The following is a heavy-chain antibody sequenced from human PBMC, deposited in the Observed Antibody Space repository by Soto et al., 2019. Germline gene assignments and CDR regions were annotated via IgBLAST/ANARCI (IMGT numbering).Heavy chain of an antibody. CDR1: GGSISSYY. Sequence: SETLSLTCTVSGGSISSYYWRWIRQPPGKGLEWMEYIYYSGSTNYNPSLKSRVTISVDTSKNQFSLRLSSVTAADTAVYFCALEDDGGDRDYYVLDVWGQGTTVTVSA. D-gene: IGHD2-21*02. CDR2: IYYSGST. J-gene: IGHJ6*01. V-gene: IGHV4-59*12. CDR3: ALEDDGGDRDYYVLDV.